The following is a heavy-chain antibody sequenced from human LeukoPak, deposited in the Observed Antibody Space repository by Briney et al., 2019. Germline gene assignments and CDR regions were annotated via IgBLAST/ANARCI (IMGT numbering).Heavy chain of an antibody. J-gene: IGHJ4*02. Sequence: GGSLRLSXAASGFTFDNYAMSWVRQAPGKGLEWVSSISGSDDNTYYADSVKGRFTISRDISKNTLYLQMNSLRADDTAVYYCANDFDHWGQGTLVTVSS. CDR1: GFTFDNYA. CDR2: ISGSDDNT. V-gene: IGHV3-23*01. CDR3: ANDFDH.